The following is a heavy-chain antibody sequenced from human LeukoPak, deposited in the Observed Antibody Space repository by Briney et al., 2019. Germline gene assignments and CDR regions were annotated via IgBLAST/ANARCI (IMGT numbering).Heavy chain of an antibody. CDR3: AKADRLHGGPYLIGP. V-gene: IGHV1-2*02. CDR1: GYSFTDYY. J-gene: IGHJ5*02. Sequence: GASVKVSCKTSGYSFTDYYMHWGRHAPGQGLEWMGWINPNSGGTSFAQKFQGRVTMTRDTSITTVYMEVNWLTSDDTAMYYCAKADRLHGGPYLIGPWGEGSLVTASS. CDR2: INPNSGGT. D-gene: IGHD3-16*01.